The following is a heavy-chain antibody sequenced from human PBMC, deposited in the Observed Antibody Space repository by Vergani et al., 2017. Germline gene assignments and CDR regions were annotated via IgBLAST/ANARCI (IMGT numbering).Heavy chain of an antibody. D-gene: IGHD5-18*01. V-gene: IGHV3-23*01. Sequence: EVQLLESGAGLVQPGGSLRLSCAASGFTFSSYAMSWVRQAPGKGLEWVSAISGSGGSPYYADSVKGRFTISRDNSKSTLYLQMNSLRAEDTAVYYCAKDRGYSYGYFDLWGRGTLVTVSS. CDR3: AKDRGYSYGYFDL. J-gene: IGHJ2*01. CDR1: GFTFSSYA. CDR2: ISGSGGSP.